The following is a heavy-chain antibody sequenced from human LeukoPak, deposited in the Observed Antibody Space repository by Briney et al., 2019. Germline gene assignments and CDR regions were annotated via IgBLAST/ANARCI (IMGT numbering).Heavy chain of an antibody. CDR3: ARVKDEGITIFGVVIAYYYYYYMDV. D-gene: IGHD3-3*01. CDR1: GFTFSSYS. Sequence: GGALRLSCAASGFTFSSYSMNWVRQAPGKGLEWVSYISSSSSTIYYADSLKGRFTISRDNAKNSLYLQMNSLRAEDTAVYYCARVKDEGITIFGVVIAYYYYYYMDVWGKGTTVTVSS. CDR2: ISSSSSTI. V-gene: IGHV3-48*01. J-gene: IGHJ6*03.